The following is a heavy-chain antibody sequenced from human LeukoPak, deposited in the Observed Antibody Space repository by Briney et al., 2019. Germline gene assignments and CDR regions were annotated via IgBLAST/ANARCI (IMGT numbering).Heavy chain of an antibody. Sequence: GGSLRLSCAASGFTFSSYAMSWVRQAPGNGLEWVSAISGSGGSTYYADSVKGRFTISRDSSKNTLYLQMNSLRAEDTAVYYCAKAGASGDYDFWSGYPPAYFDYWGQGTLVTVSS. CDR1: GFTFSSYA. V-gene: IGHV3-23*01. CDR2: ISGSGGST. D-gene: IGHD3-3*01. CDR3: AKAGASGDYDFWSGYPPAYFDY. J-gene: IGHJ4*02.